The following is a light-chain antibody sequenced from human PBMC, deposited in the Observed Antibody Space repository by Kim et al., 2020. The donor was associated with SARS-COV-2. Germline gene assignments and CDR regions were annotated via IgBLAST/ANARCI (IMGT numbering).Light chain of an antibody. V-gene: IGKV1-39*01. Sequence: DIQMTQSPSSLSASVGDTVTITCRASQNIDTYLNWYQQKPGKVPKLLIYAASRLQSGVPSVFSGSGSGADFTLTISSLQPEDFATYYCQQTFGTPWTFGQGTKVEIK. CDR1: QNIDTY. CDR3: QQTFGTPWT. J-gene: IGKJ1*01. CDR2: AAS.